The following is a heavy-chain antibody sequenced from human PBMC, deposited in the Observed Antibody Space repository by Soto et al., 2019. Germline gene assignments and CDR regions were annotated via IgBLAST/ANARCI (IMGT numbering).Heavy chain of an antibody. Sequence: GGSLRLSCAASGFTFSSYGMHWVRQAPGKGLEWVAVISYDGSNKYYADSVKGRFTISRDNSKNTPYLQMNSLRAEDTAVYYCAKVSSSSGYYYYGMDVWGQGTTVTVSS. J-gene: IGHJ6*02. D-gene: IGHD6-6*01. CDR3: AKVSSSSGYYYYGMDV. CDR2: ISYDGSNK. V-gene: IGHV3-30*18. CDR1: GFTFSSYG.